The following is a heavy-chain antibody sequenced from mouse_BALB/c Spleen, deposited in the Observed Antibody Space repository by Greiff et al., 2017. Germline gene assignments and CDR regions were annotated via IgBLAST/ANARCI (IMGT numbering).Heavy chain of an antibody. D-gene: IGHD1-1*01. Sequence: EVMLVESGGGLVKPGGSLKLSCAASGFTFSSYAMSWVRQSPEKRLEWVAEISNGGNYTYYPDTVTGRFTISRDNAKNTLYLEMSSLRSEDTAMYYCARASSGSSYDWYFDVWGAGTTVTVSS. V-gene: IGHV5-9-4*01. CDR2: ISNGGNYT. CDR1: GFTFSSYA. J-gene: IGHJ1*01. CDR3: ARASSGSSYDWYFDV.